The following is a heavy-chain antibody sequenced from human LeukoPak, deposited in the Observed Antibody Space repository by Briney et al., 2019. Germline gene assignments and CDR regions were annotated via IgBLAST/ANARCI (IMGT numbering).Heavy chain of an antibody. J-gene: IGHJ4*02. Sequence: GGSLRLSCTTSGFTFGDYAMSWVRQAPGTGLEWVGLIKSKDYGGTTECAASVKGRFTISRDDSKSIAYLQMNSLKTEDTAVYYCTRVPTYYYDSSGLHFDYWGQGTLVTVSS. D-gene: IGHD3-22*01. CDR2: IKSKDYGGTT. CDR3: TRVPTYYYDSSGLHFDY. CDR1: GFTFGDYA. V-gene: IGHV3-49*04.